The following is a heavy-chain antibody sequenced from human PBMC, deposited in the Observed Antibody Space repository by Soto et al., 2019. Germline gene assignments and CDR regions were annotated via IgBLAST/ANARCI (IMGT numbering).Heavy chain of an antibody. CDR3: AGGVATLLA. J-gene: IGHJ5*02. CDR1: GFTFSTYW. CDR2: INSDGSTT. Sequence: EVQLVESRGGLVQPGGSLRLSCAASGFTFSTYWMHWVRQVPGKGLVWVSRINSDGSTTSYADSVKGRFTISRDNAKNTLFLHMNSLRAEDTAVYYCAGGVATLLAWGQGTLVTVSS. V-gene: IGHV3-74*01. D-gene: IGHD5-12*01.